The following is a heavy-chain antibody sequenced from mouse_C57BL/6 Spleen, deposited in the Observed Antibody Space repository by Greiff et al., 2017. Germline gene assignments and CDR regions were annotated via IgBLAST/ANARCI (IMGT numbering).Heavy chain of an antibody. D-gene: IGHD5-1*01. CDR2: IWGVGST. CDR1: GFSLTSYG. V-gene: IGHV2-6*01. CDR3: ASGEYPFAY. J-gene: IGHJ3*01. Sequence: VQVVESGPGLVAPSQSLSITCTVSGFSLTSYGVDWVRQSPGKGLEWLGVIWGVGSTNYNSALKSRLSISKDNSKSQVFLKMNSLQTDDTAMYYCASGEYPFAYSGQGTLVTVSA.